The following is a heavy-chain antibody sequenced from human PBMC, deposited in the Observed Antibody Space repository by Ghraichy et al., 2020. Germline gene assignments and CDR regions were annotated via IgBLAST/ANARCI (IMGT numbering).Heavy chain of an antibody. V-gene: IGHV4-39*07. Sequence: SETLSLTCTVSGGSISSSSYYWGWIRQPPGKGLEWIGSIYYSGSTYYNPSLKSRVTISVDTSKNQFSLKLSSVTAADTAVYYCAREVGRLGRYGMDVWGQGTTVTVSS. CDR3: AREVGRLGRYGMDV. CDR1: GGSISSSSYY. CDR2: IYYSGST. J-gene: IGHJ6*02. D-gene: IGHD7-27*01.